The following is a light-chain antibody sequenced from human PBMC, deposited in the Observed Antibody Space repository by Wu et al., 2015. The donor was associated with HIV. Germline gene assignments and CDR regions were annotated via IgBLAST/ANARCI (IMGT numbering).Light chain of an antibody. CDR1: QSVGDS. V-gene: IGKV1-5*03. CDR2: QAS. Sequence: DIQMTQSPSTLSASVGDSVSFSCRASQSVGDSLAWYQQRPGEAPKLLIYQASTLDDGIPSRFSGTGYGTGFTLSISSLQPDDFVSYYCQQYKNYPYTFGRGPS. CDR3: QQYKNYPYT. J-gene: IGKJ2*01.